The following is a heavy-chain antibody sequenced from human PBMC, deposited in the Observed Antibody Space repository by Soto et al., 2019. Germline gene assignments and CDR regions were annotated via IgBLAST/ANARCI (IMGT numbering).Heavy chain of an antibody. CDR2: ISSSGSTI. CDR3: ARAPSSSSPVDYYYYGMDV. CDR1: GFTFSSYE. J-gene: IGHJ6*02. Sequence: GGSLRLSCAASGFTFSSYEMNWVRQAPGKGLEWVSYISSSGSTIYYADSGKGRFTISRDNAKNALYLQMNSLRAEDTAVYYCARAPSSSSPVDYYYYGMDVWGQGTTVTVSS. V-gene: IGHV3-48*03. D-gene: IGHD6-6*01.